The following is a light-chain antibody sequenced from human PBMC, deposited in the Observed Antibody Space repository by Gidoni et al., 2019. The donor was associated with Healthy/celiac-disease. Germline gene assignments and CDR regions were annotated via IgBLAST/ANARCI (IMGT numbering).Light chain of an antibody. CDR2: GAS. J-gene: IGKJ4*01. V-gene: IGKV3-20*01. Sequence: EIVLTQSPGTLSLSPRERATLSCRASQSVSSSYLAWYQQKPGQAPRLLIYGASSRATGIPDRFSGSGSGTDFTLTISRLEPEDFAVYYCQQYGSSLLTFXGXTKVEIK. CDR1: QSVSSSY. CDR3: QQYGSSLLT.